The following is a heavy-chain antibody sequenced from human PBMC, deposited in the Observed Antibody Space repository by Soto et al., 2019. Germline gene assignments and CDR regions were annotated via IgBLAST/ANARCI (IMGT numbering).Heavy chain of an antibody. J-gene: IGHJ6*02. D-gene: IGHD5-12*01. CDR1: GGSISSGGYY. CDR3: ARERRARGPYYYGMDV. V-gene: IGHV4-31*03. CDR2: IYYSGST. Sequence: QVQLQESGPGLVKPSQTLSLTCTVSGGSISSGGYYWSWIRQHPGKGLEWIGYIYYSGSTYYNPSLKSRVTISGDTSKNQFSLKLSSVTAADTAVYYCARERRARGPYYYGMDVWGQGTTVTVSS.